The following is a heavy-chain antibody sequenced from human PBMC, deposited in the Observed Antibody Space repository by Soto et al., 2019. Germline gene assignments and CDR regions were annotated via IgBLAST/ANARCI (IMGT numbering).Heavy chain of an antibody. V-gene: IGHV3-73*02. J-gene: IGHJ4*02. D-gene: IGHD6-19*01. Sequence: EVQLVESGGGLVQPGGSLKLSCAASGFTFRGSTIHWVRQTSGKGLEWVGRIPSKTNTYATAYAASVKGRFTISRDDSKNTAYLQMDSLKTADTAVYYCTRQHLDVPVASAIDYWGQGTLVTVSS. CDR1: GFTFRGST. CDR3: TRQHLDVPVASAIDY. CDR2: IPSKTNTYAT.